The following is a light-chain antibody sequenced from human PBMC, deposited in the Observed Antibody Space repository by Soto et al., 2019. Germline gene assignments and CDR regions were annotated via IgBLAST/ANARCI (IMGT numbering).Light chain of an antibody. J-gene: IGKJ5*01. CDR3: QQAYSFPIT. CDR2: AAS. V-gene: IGKV1-12*01. Sequence: DIQMTQSPSSLSASVGNRVTITCRASQSISTYLAWYQHKPGRAPELLIHAASSLQSGVPSRFSGSGSGTDFTLTINNLQPEDFATYYCQQAYSFPITFGQGTRLEI. CDR1: QSISTY.